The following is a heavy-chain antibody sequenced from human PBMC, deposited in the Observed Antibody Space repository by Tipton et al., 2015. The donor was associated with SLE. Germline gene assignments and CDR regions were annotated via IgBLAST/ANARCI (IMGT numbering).Heavy chain of an antibody. CDR1: GVSISSSSYY. V-gene: IGHV4-39*07. Sequence: TLSLTCSVSGVSISSSSYYWGWIRQPPGKGLEWIGTLFYTGSGYYIPSLQSRVTISVDTSKNQISLTLSSVTAADTAVYYCARGGGSYYDYWGQGTLVTVSS. J-gene: IGHJ4*02. CDR2: LFYTGSG. D-gene: IGHD1-26*01. CDR3: ARGGGSYYDY.